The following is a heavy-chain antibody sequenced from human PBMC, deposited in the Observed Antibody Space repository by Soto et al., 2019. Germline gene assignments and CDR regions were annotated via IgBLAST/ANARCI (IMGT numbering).Heavy chain of an antibody. Sequence: QDHLVESGGGVVQPGTSLRLSCAASGFTFNTYGMHWVRQAPGKGLEWVAVISYDGSDKSYADSVRGRFTISRDNSKNTLDLQKNSLRPEDTAIYSCAKSAYFCCSSPNCYKYYFDYWGQGTLVTVSS. CDR1: GFTFNTYG. CDR3: AKSAYFCCSSPNCYKYYFDY. V-gene: IGHV3-30*18. J-gene: IGHJ4*02. D-gene: IGHD2-2*02. CDR2: ISYDGSDK.